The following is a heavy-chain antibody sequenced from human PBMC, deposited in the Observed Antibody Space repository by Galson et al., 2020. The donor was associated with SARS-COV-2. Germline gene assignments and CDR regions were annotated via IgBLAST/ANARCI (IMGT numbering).Heavy chain of an antibody. CDR2: VLSTGRT. Sequence: SATLSLTCSVSGGSIRSRRYYWGWIRQPPGKGLEWIASVLSTGRTAYNPSLKSRVTISVDTSKNQLSLRVTSVTAADAAVYYCARRGDTVAWFYWGQGALVTVSS. CDR1: GGSIRSRRYY. V-gene: IGHV4-39*01. D-gene: IGHD3-3*01. J-gene: IGHJ4*02. CDR3: ARRGDTVAWFY.